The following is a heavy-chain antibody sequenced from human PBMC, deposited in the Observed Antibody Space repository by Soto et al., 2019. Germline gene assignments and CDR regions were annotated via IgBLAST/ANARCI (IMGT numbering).Heavy chain of an antibody. Sequence: PGGSLRLSCAASGFTFSNYDMNWVRQAPGKGLEWVSYISKSDNTIYYADSVKGRFTISRDNAKNSLYLQMNSLRVEDTAVYFCARDSSYDSTGYYDYWGQGTLVTVSS. CDR1: GFTFSNYD. CDR3: ARDSSYDSTGYYDY. D-gene: IGHD3-22*01. J-gene: IGHJ4*02. CDR2: ISKSDNTI. V-gene: IGHV3-48*03.